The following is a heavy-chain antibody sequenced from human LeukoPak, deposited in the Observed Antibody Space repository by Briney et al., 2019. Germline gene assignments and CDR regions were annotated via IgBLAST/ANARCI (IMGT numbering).Heavy chain of an antibody. CDR2: INPNSGGT. J-gene: IGHJ4*02. D-gene: IGHD1-26*01. V-gene: IGHV1-2*02. Sequence: ASVKVSCKASGYTFTAYYMHWVRQAPGQGLEWMGWINPNSGGTNYAQKFQGRVTMTRDTSISTAYMELSRLRSDDTAVYYCARDIGSFSPGNFDYWGQGTLVTVSS. CDR1: GYTFTAYY. CDR3: ARDIGSFSPGNFDY.